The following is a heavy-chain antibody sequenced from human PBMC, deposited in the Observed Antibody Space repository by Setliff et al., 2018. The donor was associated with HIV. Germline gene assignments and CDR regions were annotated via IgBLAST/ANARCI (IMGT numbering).Heavy chain of an antibody. D-gene: IGHD6-13*01. CDR3: ARVLRGAAGCLDY. CDR2: IDTDNGYR. J-gene: IGHJ4*02. Sequence: ASVKVSCKASGYTFSEYAIHWVRQAPGQRLEWMGRIDTDNGYRRYSPKLQGRFTISRDNSKNTLYLQMGSLRAEDMAVYYCARVLRGAAGCLDYWGQGTLVTVSS. V-gene: IGHV1-3*03. CDR1: GYTFSEYA.